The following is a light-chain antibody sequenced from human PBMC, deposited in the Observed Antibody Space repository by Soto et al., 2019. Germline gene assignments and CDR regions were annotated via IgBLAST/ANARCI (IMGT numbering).Light chain of an antibody. CDR3: QHRGKWPRT. V-gene: IGKV3-11*01. Sequence: EIVLTQSPATLSLSPGERVTLSCRASQSVGRYLAWYQQKPGQAPRLLIYGASNRATGIPARFSGSGSGTDFSLTISSLESEDFAVYYCQHRGKWPRTFGQGTKLEIK. CDR2: GAS. J-gene: IGKJ2*01. CDR1: QSVGRY.